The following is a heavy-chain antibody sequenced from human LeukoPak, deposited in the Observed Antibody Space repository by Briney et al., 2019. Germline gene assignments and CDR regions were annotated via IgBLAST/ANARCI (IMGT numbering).Heavy chain of an antibody. CDR3: ARAAITIFGVASGEGYFDL. CDR2: IIPIFGIA. Sequence: GASVKVSCKASGGTFSSYAISWVRQAPGQGLEWMGGIIPIFGIANYAQKFQGRVTITADESTSTAYMELSSLRSEDTAVYYCARAAITIFGVASGEGYFDLWGRGTLVTVSS. J-gene: IGHJ2*01. V-gene: IGHV1-69*13. CDR1: GGTFSSYA. D-gene: IGHD3-3*01.